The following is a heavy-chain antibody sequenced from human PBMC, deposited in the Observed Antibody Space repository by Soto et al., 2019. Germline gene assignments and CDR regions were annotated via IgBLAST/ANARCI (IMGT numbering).Heavy chain of an antibody. CDR1: GDSMTSPPYY. J-gene: IGHJ3*01. V-gene: IGHV3-23*01. D-gene: IGHD6-6*01. CDR3: ANRKLATRPWGPAFDV. Sequence: ETLSLTCNVSGDSMTSPPYYWGWIRQPPGKGLEWVSAITASGGSTFYPDSVKGRFTISRDNSKNTLYLQMNSLRAEDTAVYYCANRKLATRPWGPAFDVWGQGTMVTVSS. CDR2: ITASGGST.